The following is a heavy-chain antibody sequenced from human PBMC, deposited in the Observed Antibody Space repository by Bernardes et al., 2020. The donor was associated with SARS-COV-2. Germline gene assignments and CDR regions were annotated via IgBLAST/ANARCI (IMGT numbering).Heavy chain of an antibody. V-gene: IGHV3-7*01. CDR3: AGDLFQWGPTGY. Sequence: GGSLRLSCAASGFTFSNYWMNWVRHTPGKGLEWVANIKKDGTEIDYVDSVKGRFTISRDNAKNSLYLEMNSLRVEDTAVYYCAGDLFQWGPTGYWGQGTLVIVSS. CDR2: IKKDGTEI. J-gene: IGHJ4*02. D-gene: IGHD1-26*01. CDR1: GFTFSNYW.